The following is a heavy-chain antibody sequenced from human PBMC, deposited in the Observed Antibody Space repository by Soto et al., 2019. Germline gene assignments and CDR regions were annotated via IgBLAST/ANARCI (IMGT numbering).Heavy chain of an antibody. V-gene: IGHV3-9*01. D-gene: IGHD6-19*01. CDR1: GFTFDDYA. Sequence: DVQLVESGGGLVQPGRSLRLSCAASGFTFDDYAMHWVRQAPGKGLEWVSGISWNSGSIGYVDSVKGRFTISRDNAKNSLYLQMNSLRAEDTALYYCAKDRWRIAVAGNWFDPWGQGTLVTVSS. J-gene: IGHJ5*02. CDR3: AKDRWRIAVAGNWFDP. CDR2: ISWNSGSI.